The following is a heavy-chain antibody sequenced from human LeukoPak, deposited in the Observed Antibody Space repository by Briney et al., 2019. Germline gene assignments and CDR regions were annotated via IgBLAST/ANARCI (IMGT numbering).Heavy chain of an antibody. J-gene: IGHJ4*02. CDR2: ISGSGGST. Sequence: HPGGSLRLSCAASGFTFSSYAMSWVRQAPGKGLEWVSAISGSGGSTYYADSVKGRFTISRDNSKNTLYLQMNSLRAEDTAVYYCAKARIIGVGWAQFDSWGQGSLVTVSS. CDR1: GFTFSSYA. D-gene: IGHD2-21*01. CDR3: AKARIIGVGWAQFDS. V-gene: IGHV3-23*01.